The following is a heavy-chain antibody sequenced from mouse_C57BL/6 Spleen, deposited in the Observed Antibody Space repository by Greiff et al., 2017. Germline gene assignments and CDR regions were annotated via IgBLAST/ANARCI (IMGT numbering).Heavy chain of an antibody. Sequence: VQLQQSGPELVKPGASVKISCKASGYAFSSSWMNWVKQRPGKGLEWIGRIYPGDGDTNYNGKFKGKATLTADKSSSTAYMQLSSLTSEDSAVYFCARDYYGYDSWFAYWGQGTLVTVSA. V-gene: IGHV1-82*01. CDR3: ARDYYGYDSWFAY. CDR1: GYAFSSSW. D-gene: IGHD2-2*01. J-gene: IGHJ3*01. CDR2: IYPGDGDT.